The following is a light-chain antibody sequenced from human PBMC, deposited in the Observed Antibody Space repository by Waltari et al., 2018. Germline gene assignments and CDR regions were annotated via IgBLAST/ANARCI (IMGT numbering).Light chain of an antibody. J-gene: IGKJ2*01. CDR1: QAIRNY. CDR2: DGS. V-gene: IGKV1-33*01. Sequence: DIQVTQSPSSLSASIGDRVTITCQASQAIRNYLNWYQKKPGKAPKLLIYDGSNLETGVPSRFSGSGSGTDFSFTISSLQPEDIATYYCQLFDDPPSYTFGQGTKVEMK. CDR3: QLFDDPPSYT.